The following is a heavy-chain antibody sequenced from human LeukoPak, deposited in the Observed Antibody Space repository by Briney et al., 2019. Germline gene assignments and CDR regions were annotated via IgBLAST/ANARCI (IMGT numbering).Heavy chain of an antibody. Sequence: ASVKVSCKVSGYTLTELSMHWVRQAPGKGLEWMGGFDPEDGETIYAQKFQGRVTMTEDTSTDTAYMELSSLRSEDTAVYYCVGVVVVAGPGLEFDYWGQGTLVTVSS. CDR2: FDPEDGET. D-gene: IGHD2-15*01. V-gene: IGHV1-24*01. CDR1: GYTLTELS. J-gene: IGHJ4*02. CDR3: VGVVVVAGPGLEFDY.